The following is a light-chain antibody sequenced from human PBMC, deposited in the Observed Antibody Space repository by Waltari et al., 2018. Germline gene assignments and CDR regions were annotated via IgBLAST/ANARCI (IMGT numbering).Light chain of an antibody. Sequence: DIQMTQFLSHVSASVGDRVTITCRASQGISSWLDWYQQKPGKAPKLLIYAASLLQSGVPSRFSGSGSGTDFSLTISSLQPEDFATYYCQQSNSFPWTFGQGTKVEIK. CDR1: QGISSW. J-gene: IGKJ1*01. CDR3: QQSNSFPWT. CDR2: AAS. V-gene: IGKV1-12*01.